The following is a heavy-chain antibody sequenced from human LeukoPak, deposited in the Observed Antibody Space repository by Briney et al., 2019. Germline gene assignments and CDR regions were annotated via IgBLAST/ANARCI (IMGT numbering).Heavy chain of an antibody. CDR3: AARRGYYYDSSPFDY. CDR1: GGSISSYY. V-gene: IGHV4-59*08. Sequence: SETLSLTCTVSGGSISSYYWSWIRQPPGKGLEWIGYIYYSGSTNYNPSLKSRVTISVDTSKNQFSLKLSSVAAADTAVYYCAARRGYYYDSSPFDYWGQGTLVTVSS. J-gene: IGHJ4*02. CDR2: IYYSGST. D-gene: IGHD3-22*01.